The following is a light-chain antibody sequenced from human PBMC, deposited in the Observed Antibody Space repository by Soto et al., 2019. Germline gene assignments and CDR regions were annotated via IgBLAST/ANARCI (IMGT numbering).Light chain of an antibody. CDR1: SSDVGGYNY. J-gene: IGLJ2*01. CDR2: EVN. CDR3: SSYEGSNNLVL. Sequence: QSALTQPPAASGSPGQSVTISCNGSSSDVGGYNYVSWYQQHPGNAPKLMIYEVNKRPSGVPNRCSGSKSGNTASLTVSGLQGEDEAEYYCSSYEGSNNLVLFGGGTKLTVL. V-gene: IGLV2-8*01.